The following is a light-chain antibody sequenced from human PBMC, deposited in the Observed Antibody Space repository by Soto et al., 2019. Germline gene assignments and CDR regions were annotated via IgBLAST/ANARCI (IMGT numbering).Light chain of an antibody. CDR3: QQYYSYPWT. CDR2: AAS. Sequence: DIQMTQSPSSLSASVGDRVTITCPASQNINNYLNWYQQKPGRAPKLLIYAASTLQSGVPSRFSGSGSGTDFTLTISCLQSEDFATHYCQQYYSYPWTFGQGTKVDIK. CDR1: QNINNY. V-gene: IGKV1-16*01. J-gene: IGKJ1*01.